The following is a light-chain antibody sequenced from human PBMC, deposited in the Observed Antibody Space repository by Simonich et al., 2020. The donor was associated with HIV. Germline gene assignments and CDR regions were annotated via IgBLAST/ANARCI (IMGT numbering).Light chain of an antibody. Sequence: DIVMTQTPLSRPLTPGQPASISCKSSPCPLQSAGKTYLYWYLQKPGQSPQPLIYEIFKRFSGVPDRFRGSGSGTDFTLKISRVEAEDIGVYYCMQDAQDPLTFGGGTKVEIK. V-gene: IGKV2-29*03. CDR3: MQDAQDPLT. CDR1: PCPLQSAGKTY. CDR2: EIF. J-gene: IGKJ4*01.